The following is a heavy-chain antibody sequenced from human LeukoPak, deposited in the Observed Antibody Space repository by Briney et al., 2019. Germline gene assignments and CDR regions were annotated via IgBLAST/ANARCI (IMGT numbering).Heavy chain of an antibody. CDR3: ARGGRFYYYYMDV. CDR1: GGSISSYY. J-gene: IGHJ6*03. CDR2: IYYSGST. Sequence: KPSETLSLTCTVSGGSISSYYWSWIRQPPGKGLEWIGYIYYSGSTNYNPSLKSRVTMSVDTSKNQFSLKLSSVTAADTAVYYCARGGRFYYYYMDVWGKGTTVTVSS. V-gene: IGHV4-59*12. D-gene: IGHD3-16*01.